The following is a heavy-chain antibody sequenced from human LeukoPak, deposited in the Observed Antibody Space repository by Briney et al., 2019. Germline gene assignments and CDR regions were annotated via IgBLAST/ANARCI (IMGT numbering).Heavy chain of an antibody. J-gene: IGHJ4*02. V-gene: IGHV3-33*06. Sequence: PGRSLRLSCAASGFTFSSYGMHWVRQAPGKGLEWVAVIWYAGSNKYYADSVKGRFTISRDNSKNTLYLQMNSLRGDDAALYYCAKDLGMMGIRCVGDKGGQGNRVSVST. CDR1: GFTFSSYG. CDR3: AKDLGMMGIRCVGDK. D-gene: IGHD3-16*01. CDR2: IWYAGSNK.